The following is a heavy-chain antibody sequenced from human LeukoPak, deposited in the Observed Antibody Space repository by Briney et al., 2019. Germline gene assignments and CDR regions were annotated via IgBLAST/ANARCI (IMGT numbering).Heavy chain of an antibody. CDR3: ARFSYYYIDV. CDR2: INQDAREK. CDR1: GFTFSSSW. Sequence: GGSLRLSCAVSGFTFSSSWMSWVRQAPGKGLEWVANINQDAREKYYVDSLKGRFTISRDNAKNSLYLQMNSLRVEDTAVYYCARFSYYYIDVWGKGTTVTISS. D-gene: IGHD3-16*01. V-gene: IGHV3-7*01. J-gene: IGHJ6*03.